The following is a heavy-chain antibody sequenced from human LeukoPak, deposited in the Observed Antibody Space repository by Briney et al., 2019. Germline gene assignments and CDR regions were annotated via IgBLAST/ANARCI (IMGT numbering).Heavy chain of an antibody. CDR3: ARELYYDYVWGSYRYLPTRNWFDP. J-gene: IGHJ5*02. V-gene: IGHV1-18*01. CDR1: GYTFTSYG. D-gene: IGHD3-16*02. Sequence: ASVKVSCKASGYTFTSYGISWVRQAPGQGREWMGWISAYNGNTNYAQTLQGRVTMTTDTSTSTAYMDLRSLRSDDTAVYYCARELYYDYVWGSYRYLPTRNWFDPWGQGTLVTVSS. CDR2: ISAYNGNT.